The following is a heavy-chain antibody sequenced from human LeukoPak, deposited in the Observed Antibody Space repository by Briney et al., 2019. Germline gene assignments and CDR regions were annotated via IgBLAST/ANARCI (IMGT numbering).Heavy chain of an antibody. V-gene: IGHV3-7*01. D-gene: IGHD3-22*01. CDR1: GFTFSSYW. Sequence: GGSLRLSCAASGFTFSSYWMSWVRQAPGKGLEWVANINQDGSEKYYVDSVKGRFTISRDNAKNSLYLQMNSLRAEDTAVYYCARRQSSGYYYGTLYIDYWGQGTMVTVSS. CDR3: ARRQSSGYYYGTLYIDY. J-gene: IGHJ4*02. CDR2: INQDGSEK.